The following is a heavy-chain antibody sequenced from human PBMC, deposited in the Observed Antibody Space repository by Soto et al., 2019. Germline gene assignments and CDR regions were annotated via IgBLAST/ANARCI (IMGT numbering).Heavy chain of an antibody. J-gene: IGHJ4*02. Sequence: QVQLVESGGGVVQPGRSLRLSCAASGFTFSSYAMHWVRQAPGKGLEWVAVISYDGSNKYYADSVKGRFTISRDNSKNTLYLQMNSLRAEDTAVYYCARDRQQWLLRVGVDYWGQGTLVTVSS. CDR2: ISYDGSNK. V-gene: IGHV3-30-3*01. CDR3: ARDRQQWLLRVGVDY. D-gene: IGHD3-22*01. CDR1: GFTFSSYA.